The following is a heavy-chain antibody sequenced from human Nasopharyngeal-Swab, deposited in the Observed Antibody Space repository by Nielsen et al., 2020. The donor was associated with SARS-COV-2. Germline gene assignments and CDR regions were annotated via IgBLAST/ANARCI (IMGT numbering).Heavy chain of an antibody. J-gene: IGHJ4*02. V-gene: IGHV1-69*04. CDR2: IIPILGIA. D-gene: IGHD1-14*01. Sequence: SVKVSCKASGGTFSSYAISWVRQAPGQGLEWMGRIIPILGIANYAQKFQGRVTMTRDTSTSTVYMELSSLRSEDTAVYYCATWYNRNGVDYWGLGTLVTVSS. CDR1: GGTFSSYA. CDR3: ATWYNRNGVDY.